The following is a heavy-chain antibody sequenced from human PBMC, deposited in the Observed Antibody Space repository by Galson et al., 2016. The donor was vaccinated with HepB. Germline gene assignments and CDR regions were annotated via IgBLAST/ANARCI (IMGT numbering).Heavy chain of an antibody. Sequence: SLRLSCAASGFTFSDAWMNWVRQAPGKGLEWVGRSKSKADGGATDFAAPVKGRFTISRDDSKNTLYLQMNSLKTEDIALYYCAAEQRTWNHSERYVGAFDIWGQGTMVTVSS. CDR3: AAEQRTWNHSERYVGAFDI. D-gene: IGHD1-14*01. CDR1: GFTFSDAW. V-gene: IGHV3-15*01. CDR2: SKSKADGGAT. J-gene: IGHJ3*02.